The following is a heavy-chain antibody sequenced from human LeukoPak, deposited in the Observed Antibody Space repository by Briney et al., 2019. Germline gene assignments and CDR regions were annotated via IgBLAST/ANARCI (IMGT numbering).Heavy chain of an antibody. D-gene: IGHD5-18*01. CDR1: GFTFSSYG. V-gene: IGHV3-30*03. CDR3: ARVLDTAMTDLHY. CDR2: ISYDGSNK. Sequence: PGRSLRLSCAASGFTFSSYGMHWVRQAPGKGLEWVAVISYDGSNKYYADSVKGRFTISRDNSKNTLYLQMNSLRAEDTAIYYCARVLDTAMTDLHYWGQGTLVTVSS. J-gene: IGHJ4*02.